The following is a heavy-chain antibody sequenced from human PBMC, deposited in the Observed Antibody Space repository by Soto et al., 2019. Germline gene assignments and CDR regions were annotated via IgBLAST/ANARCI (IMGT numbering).Heavy chain of an antibody. CDR3: ARPTVTTPNWFDP. V-gene: IGHV4-39*01. CDR1: GGSISSSSYY. CDR2: IYYSGST. D-gene: IGHD4-17*01. Sequence: SETLSLTCTVSGGSISSSSYYWGWIRQPPGKGLEWIGSIYYSGSTYYNPSLKSRVTISVDTSKNQFSLKLSSVTAADTAVYYCARPTVTTPNWFDPWGQGTLVTVSS. J-gene: IGHJ5*02.